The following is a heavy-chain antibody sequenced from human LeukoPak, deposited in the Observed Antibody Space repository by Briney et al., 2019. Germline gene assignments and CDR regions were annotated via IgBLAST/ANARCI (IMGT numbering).Heavy chain of an antibody. J-gene: IGHJ4*02. D-gene: IGHD2-15*01. CDR2: ISSSSSYI. CDR3: ARGVGVAATYSGADFDY. V-gene: IGHV3-21*01. CDR1: GFTFSSYS. Sequence: PGESLRLSCAASGFTFSSYSMNWVRQAPGKGLEWVSSISSSSSYIYYADSVKGRFTISRDNAKNSLYLQMNSLRAEDTAVYYCARGVGVAATYSGADFDYWGQGTLVTVSS.